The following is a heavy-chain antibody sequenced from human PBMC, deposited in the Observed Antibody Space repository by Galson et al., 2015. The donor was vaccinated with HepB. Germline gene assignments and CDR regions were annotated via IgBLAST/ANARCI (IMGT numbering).Heavy chain of an antibody. V-gene: IGHV3-11*06. CDR3: AREYYPNPDH. CDR2: INPSGSYA. D-gene: IGHD3-16*01. J-gene: IGHJ5*02. CDR1: GFTFSDSF. Sequence: SLRLSCATSGFTFSDSFMSWVRQAPGKGLEWVSFINPSGSYAKDADSMKGRFTISRDNAENSVYLRMNSLRAEDTAIYYCAREYYPNPDHWGQGTQVTVSS.